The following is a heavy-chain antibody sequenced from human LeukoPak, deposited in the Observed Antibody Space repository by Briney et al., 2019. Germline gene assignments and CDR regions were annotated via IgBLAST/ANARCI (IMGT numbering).Heavy chain of an antibody. CDR2: ITKSGDST. V-gene: IGHV3-23*01. CDR1: GFTFSAFG. J-gene: IGHJ6*02. Sequence: PGGSLRLSCAASGFTFSAFGMNWVGQAPGKGLEWVSTITKSGDSTYYVDSVKGRFTISRDNSKNTLYLQMNSLRAEDTAKYYCTKDYCGKFCSAVWGQGTTVTVSS. CDR3: TKDYCGKFCSAV. D-gene: IGHD3-9*01.